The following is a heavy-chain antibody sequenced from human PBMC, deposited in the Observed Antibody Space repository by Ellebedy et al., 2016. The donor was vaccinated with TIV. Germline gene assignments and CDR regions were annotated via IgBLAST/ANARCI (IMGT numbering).Heavy chain of an antibody. Sequence: ASVKVSCKASGYTFTTYGIYWVRQAPGQRLEWMGRINVGNGNTKYSQKFQGRVTITRDTSASTAYMELSSLRSEDTAVYYCARDFRGIVDPYYYGMDVWGQGTTVTVSS. CDR1: GYTFTTYG. CDR2: INVGNGNT. D-gene: IGHD1-26*01. V-gene: IGHV1-3*01. J-gene: IGHJ6*02. CDR3: ARDFRGIVDPYYYGMDV.